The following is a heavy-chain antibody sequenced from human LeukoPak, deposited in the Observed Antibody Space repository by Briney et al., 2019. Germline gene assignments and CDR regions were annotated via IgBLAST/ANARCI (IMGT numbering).Heavy chain of an antibody. J-gene: IGHJ5*02. Sequence: ASVKVSCKASGGTFSSYAITWVRQAPGEGLEWMGWISAYNGNTNYEQKFHGRVTMTTDTSTTTAFMELRSLRSDDTAVYYCARGLYSSSWYAPWGQGTLVTVSS. V-gene: IGHV1-18*01. CDR2: ISAYNGNT. CDR3: ARGLYSSSWYAP. CDR1: GGTFSSYA. D-gene: IGHD6-13*01.